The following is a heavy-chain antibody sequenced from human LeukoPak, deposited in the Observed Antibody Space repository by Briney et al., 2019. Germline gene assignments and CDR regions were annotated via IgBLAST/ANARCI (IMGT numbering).Heavy chain of an antibody. CDR3: ARGAEFLEWLSMIWFDP. D-gene: IGHD3-3*01. Sequence: ASVKVSCKASGYTFTSYAMNWVRQAPGQGLEWMGWINTNTGNPTYAQGFTGRFVFSLDTSVSTAYLQISSLKAEDTAVYYCARGAEFLEWLSMIWFDPWGQGTLVTVSS. CDR2: INTNTGNP. J-gene: IGHJ5*02. CDR1: GYTFTSYA. V-gene: IGHV7-4-1*02.